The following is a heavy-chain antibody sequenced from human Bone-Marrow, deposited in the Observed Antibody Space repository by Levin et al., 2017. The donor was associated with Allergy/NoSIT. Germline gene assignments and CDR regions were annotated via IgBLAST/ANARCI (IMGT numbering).Heavy chain of an antibody. CDR1: GFTFSSYW. J-gene: IGHJ6*03. V-gene: IGHV3-74*01. CDR3: ARADVVVPAATPGRRKYYYYYYMDV. D-gene: IGHD2-2*01. Sequence: PGGSLRLSCAASGFTFSSYWMHWVRQAPGKGLVWVSRINSDGSSTSYADSVKGRFTISRDNAKNTLYLQMNSLRAEDTAVYYCARADVVVPAATPGRRKYYYYYYMDVWGKGTTVTVSS. CDR2: INSDGSST.